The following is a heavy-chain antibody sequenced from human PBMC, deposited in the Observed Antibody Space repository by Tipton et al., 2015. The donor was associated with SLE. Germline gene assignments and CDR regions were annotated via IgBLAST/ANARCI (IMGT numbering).Heavy chain of an antibody. Sequence: TLSLTCTVSGGSISSGRYYWSWIRQPAGKGLEWIGRIYTSGSTNYNPSLKSRVTISVDTSKKQFSLKLSSVTAADTAVYYCARGGLGYSYYYYMDVWGKGTTVTVSS. V-gene: IGHV4-61*02. CDR3: ARGGLGYSYYYYMDV. J-gene: IGHJ6*03. D-gene: IGHD5-18*01. CDR2: IYTSGST. CDR1: GGSISSGRYY.